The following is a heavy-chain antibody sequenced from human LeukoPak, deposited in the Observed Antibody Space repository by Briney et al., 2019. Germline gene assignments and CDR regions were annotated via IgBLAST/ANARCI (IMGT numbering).Heavy chain of an antibody. Sequence: GGSLRLSCAASGFTFSDQSMNWVRQAPGKGLEWVSSISSNNLHIFYADSVKGRFTISRGNAKNSLYLQMNSLRAEDTAVYYCVGGPGYWGQGTLVTVSS. CDR2: ISSNNLHI. V-gene: IGHV3-21*01. CDR1: GFTFSDQS. CDR3: VGGPGY. J-gene: IGHJ4*02. D-gene: IGHD3-10*01.